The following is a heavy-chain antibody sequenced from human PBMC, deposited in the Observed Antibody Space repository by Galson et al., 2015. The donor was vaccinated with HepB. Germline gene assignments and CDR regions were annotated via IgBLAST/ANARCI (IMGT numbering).Heavy chain of an antibody. D-gene: IGHD6-19*01. Sequence: SLRLPCAESGFNFSSYGMHWVRQAPGKGLEWVAVIWYDGSNKYYADSVKGRFTISRDNSNNTLYLQMNSLRAEDTAVYYCAPYSAVAGFDYWGQGTLVTVSS. CDR2: IWYDGSNK. J-gene: IGHJ4*02. CDR1: GFNFSSYG. V-gene: IGHV3-33*01. CDR3: APYSAVAGFDY.